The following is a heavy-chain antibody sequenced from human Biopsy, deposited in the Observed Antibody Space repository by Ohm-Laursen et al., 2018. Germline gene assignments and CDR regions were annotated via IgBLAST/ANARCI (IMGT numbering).Heavy chain of an antibody. J-gene: IGHJ2*01. Sequence: SDTLSLTCTVSGGSISSDYWSWIRQPPGKGLQWNGYVYYTGSTDYNPSLQSRVTISVDTSKNHFSLRLRSVTPADTAIYYCARDRGYYSDRTVPGYFDLWGRGTLVTVSS. CDR3: ARDRGYYSDRTVPGYFDL. CDR1: GGSISSDY. V-gene: IGHV4-59*01. CDR2: VYYTGST. D-gene: IGHD3-22*01.